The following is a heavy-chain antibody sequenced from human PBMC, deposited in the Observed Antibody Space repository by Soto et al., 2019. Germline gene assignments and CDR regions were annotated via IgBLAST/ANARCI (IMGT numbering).Heavy chain of an antibody. D-gene: IGHD1-26*01. J-gene: IGHJ6*02. Sequence: EVQVLATGGGLIQPGGSLRLSCAASGFTVNSNYMSWVRQAPGEGLQWVSITNTGGTTYYADSVKGRFTVSRDNSKNTLYLQMYSLRAEDTAVYYCAKGDGLILAVWGQGTTVSVSS. CDR3: AKGDGLILAV. CDR1: GFTVNSNY. V-gene: IGHV3-53*02. CDR2: TNTGGTT.